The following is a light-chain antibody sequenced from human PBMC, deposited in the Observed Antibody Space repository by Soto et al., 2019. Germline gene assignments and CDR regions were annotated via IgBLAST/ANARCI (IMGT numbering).Light chain of an antibody. Sequence: DIVMTQSPLSLPVAPGEPASISCRSIQSLLHSNGYDYLDWYLQKPGQSPQLLIYLGSNRASGVPDRFSGSGSGTDFTLKISRVEAEDVGFYYCMQDLQTRTFGQGTKVEFK. CDR3: MQDLQTRT. CDR2: LGS. V-gene: IGKV2-28*01. CDR1: QSLLHSNGYDY. J-gene: IGKJ1*01.